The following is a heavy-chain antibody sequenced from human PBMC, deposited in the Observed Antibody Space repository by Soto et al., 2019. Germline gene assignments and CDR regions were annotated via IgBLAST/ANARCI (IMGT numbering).Heavy chain of an antibody. Sequence: EVQLVESGGGLVQPGGSLRLSCAASGFTFSSYSMNWVRQAPGKGLEWVSYISSSSSTIYYADSVKGRFTISRDNAKNSLYLQVNSLRAADTAVYYCARADSGYAHGYYYYGMDVWGQGTTVTVSS. CDR1: GFTFSSYS. V-gene: IGHV3-48*01. CDR3: ARADSGYAHGYYYYGMDV. J-gene: IGHJ6*02. CDR2: ISSSSSTI. D-gene: IGHD5-12*01.